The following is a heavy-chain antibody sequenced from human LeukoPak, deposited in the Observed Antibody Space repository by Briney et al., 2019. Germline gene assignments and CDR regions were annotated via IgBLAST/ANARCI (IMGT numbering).Heavy chain of an antibody. D-gene: IGHD4-23*01. V-gene: IGHV3-23*01. CDR2: ISGSGGST. CDR1: VFLFSDYA. CDR3: AKDLLTGGGISRPPYYFGS. J-gene: IGHJ4*02. Sequence: PGGSLSLFCAAWVFLFSDYAMTWVRQAPGKGLEWVSAISGSGGSTYYVDSVEGRFTISRDNSKSTLYLQMNSLRAEDTAVYFCAKDLLTGGGISRPPYYFGSWGQGTLVTVSS.